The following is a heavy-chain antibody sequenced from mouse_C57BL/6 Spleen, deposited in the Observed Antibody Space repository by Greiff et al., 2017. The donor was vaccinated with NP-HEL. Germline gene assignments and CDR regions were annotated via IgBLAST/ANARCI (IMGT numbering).Heavy chain of an antibody. V-gene: IGHV1-76*01. D-gene: IGHD2-3*01. CDR3: AREGDDGYYVFDY. CDR1: GYTFTDYY. Sequence: VQLVESGAELVRPGASVKLSCKASGYTFTDYYINWVKQRPGQGLEWIARIYPGSGNTYYNEKFKGKATLTAEKSSSTAYMQLSSLTSEDSAVYFCAREGDDGYYVFDYWGQGTTLTVSS. J-gene: IGHJ2*01. CDR2: IYPGSGNT.